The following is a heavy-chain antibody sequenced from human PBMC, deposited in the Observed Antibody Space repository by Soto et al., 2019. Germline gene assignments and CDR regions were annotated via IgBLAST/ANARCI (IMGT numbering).Heavy chain of an antibody. CDR2: IIPIFGTA. CDR1: GGTFSSYA. CDR3: AREFNYGDYSPVGMDV. D-gene: IGHD4-17*01. Sequence: QVQLVQSGAEVKKPGSSVKVSCKASGGTFSSYAISWVRQAPGQGLEWMGGIIPIFGTANYAQKFQGRVMITADESTSTAYMELSSLRSEDTAVYYCAREFNYGDYSPVGMDVWGQGTTVTVSS. J-gene: IGHJ6*02. V-gene: IGHV1-69*01.